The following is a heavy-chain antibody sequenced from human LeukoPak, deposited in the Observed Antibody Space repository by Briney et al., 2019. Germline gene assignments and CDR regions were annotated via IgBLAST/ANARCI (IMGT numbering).Heavy chain of an antibody. V-gene: IGHV3-23*01. CDR3: TRGTYSFDY. CDR2: ISGGGGST. Sequence: GGSLRLSCAASGFTFSSYAMSWVRQAPGKGLEWVSTISGGGGSTYYADSVKGRFTISRDNSKNTLYLQMNSLKTEDTAVYYCTRGTYSFDYWGQGTLVTVSS. J-gene: IGHJ4*02. CDR1: GFTFSSYA. D-gene: IGHD1-1*01.